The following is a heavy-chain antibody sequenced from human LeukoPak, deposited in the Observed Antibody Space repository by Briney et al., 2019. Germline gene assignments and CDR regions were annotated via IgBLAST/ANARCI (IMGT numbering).Heavy chain of an antibody. CDR3: ALGVVPAAAEGGFDY. V-gene: IGHV1-46*01. CDR1: RYTFTSYY. Sequence: ASVKVSCKGSRYTFTSYYMHWVRQAPGQGLEWMGIINPSGGSTSYAQKFQGRVTMTRDTSTSTVYMELSSLRSEGTAVYYCALGVVPAAAEGGFDYWGQGTLVTVS. J-gene: IGHJ4*02. CDR2: INPSGGST. D-gene: IGHD2-2*01.